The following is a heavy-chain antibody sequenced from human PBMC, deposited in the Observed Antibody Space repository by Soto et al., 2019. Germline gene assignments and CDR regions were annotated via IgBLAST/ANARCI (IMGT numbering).Heavy chain of an antibody. D-gene: IGHD3-9*01. CDR1: GGSISSSSYY. CDR3: ARHRGYYDILTGYYTELNFDY. J-gene: IGHJ4*02. V-gene: IGHV4-39*01. CDR2: IYYSGTT. Sequence: SETLSLTCTVSGGSISSSSYYWGWIRQPPGRGLVWIGSIYYSGTTYYNPSLKSRVTISVDTSKNQFSLKLSSVTAADTAVYYCARHRGYYDILTGYYTELNFDYWGQGTLVTVSS.